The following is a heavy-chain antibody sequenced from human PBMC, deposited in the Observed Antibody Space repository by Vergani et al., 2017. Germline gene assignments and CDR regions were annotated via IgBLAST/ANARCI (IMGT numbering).Heavy chain of an antibody. D-gene: IGHD2-2*01. J-gene: IGHJ5*02. V-gene: IGHV4-4*02. CDR1: GGSISSSNW. CDR3: ARDIVVVPAQRGWFDP. CDR2: IYHSGST. Sequence: QVQLQESGPGLVKPSGTLSLTCAVSGGSISSSNWWSLVRQPPGKGLEWIGAIYHSGSTTYNPSLKSRVTISVDKSKNQFSLKLSSVTAADTAVYYCARDIVVVPAQRGWFDPWGQGTLVTVSS.